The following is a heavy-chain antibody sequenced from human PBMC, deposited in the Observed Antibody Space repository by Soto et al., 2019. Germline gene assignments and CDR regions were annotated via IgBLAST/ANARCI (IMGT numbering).Heavy chain of an antibody. CDR1: GYTLTELS. V-gene: IGHV1-24*01. CDR3: ATRGYCSGGSCPPFDP. Sequence: QVQLVQSGAEVKKPGASVKVSCKVSGYTLTELSMHWVRQAPGKGLEWMGGFDPEDGETIYAQKFQGRVTMTEDTSTDTAYMELSSLRSEDTAVYYCATRGYCSGGSCPPFDPWGQGTLVTVSS. CDR2: FDPEDGET. J-gene: IGHJ5*02. D-gene: IGHD2-15*01.